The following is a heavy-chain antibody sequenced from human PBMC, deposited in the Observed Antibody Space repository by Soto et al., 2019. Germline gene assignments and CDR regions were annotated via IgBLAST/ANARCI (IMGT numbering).Heavy chain of an antibody. CDR1: GGTFSSYT. Sequence: QVQLVQSGAEVKKPGSSVKVSCKASGGTFSSYTISWVRQAPGQGLEWMGRIIPILGIANYAQKFQGRVTITADKSTSTAYMELSSLRSEDTSVYYGARSLRFGEEATLGWFDPWGQGTLVTVSS. CDR2: IIPILGIA. J-gene: IGHJ5*02. D-gene: IGHD3-10*01. CDR3: ARSLRFGEEATLGWFDP. V-gene: IGHV1-69*02.